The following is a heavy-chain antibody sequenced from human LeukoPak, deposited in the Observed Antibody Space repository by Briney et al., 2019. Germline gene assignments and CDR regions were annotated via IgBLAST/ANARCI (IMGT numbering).Heavy chain of an antibody. J-gene: IGHJ4*02. D-gene: IGHD6-6*01. V-gene: IGHV3-7*01. Sequence: GGSLRLSCAASGFTFSNYWMSWVRQAPGKGLEWVANIKEDGSEKYYVGSVKGRFTISRDNAGNSVYLQMNSLRVEDTAVYYCARDSREGWGQGTLVTVSS. CDR1: GFTFSNYW. CDR2: IKEDGSEK. CDR3: ARDSREG.